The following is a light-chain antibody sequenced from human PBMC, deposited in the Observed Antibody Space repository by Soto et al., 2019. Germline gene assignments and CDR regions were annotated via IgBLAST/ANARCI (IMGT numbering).Light chain of an antibody. J-gene: IGLJ2*01. CDR2: EVR. V-gene: IGLV2-14*01. CDR1: SRDIGAYNL. Sequence: QSALTQPASVSGSPGQSFTISCSGTSRDIGAYNLVSWYQQPPGKAPKLLIYEVRNRPSGISYRFSGSKSGTTASLTISSLLPEDEADYYCSAYTSRSTLVFGGGTKVTVL. CDR3: SAYTSRSTLV.